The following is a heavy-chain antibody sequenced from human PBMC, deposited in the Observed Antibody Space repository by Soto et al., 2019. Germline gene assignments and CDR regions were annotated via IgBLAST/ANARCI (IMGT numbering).Heavy chain of an antibody. CDR2: IYWNDDK. Sequence: QITLKESGPTLVKPTQTLTLTCTFSGFSLSTSGVGVGWIRQPPGKALEWLALIYWNDDKRYSPSLKSRLTITKDTSKNQVVLTMTNMDPVDTATYYCAHRPPTFGGVMTYYFDSWGQGTLVTVSS. CDR3: AHRPPTFGGVMTYYFDS. CDR1: GFSLSTSGVG. D-gene: IGHD3-16*01. J-gene: IGHJ4*02. V-gene: IGHV2-5*01.